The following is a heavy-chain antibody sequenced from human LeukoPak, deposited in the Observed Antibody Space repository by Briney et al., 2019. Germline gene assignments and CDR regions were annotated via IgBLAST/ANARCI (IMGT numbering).Heavy chain of an antibody. J-gene: IGHJ5*02. D-gene: IGHD3-10*01. V-gene: IGHV4-38-2*01. CDR2: IYHSGST. CDR1: GYSISSGYY. Sequence: ASETLSLTCAVSGYSISSGYYWGWIRQPPGKGLEWIGSIYHSGSTYYNPSLKSRVTISVDTSKNQFSLKLSSVTAADTAVYYCARAGRFRWFDPWGQGTLVTVSS. CDR3: ARAGRFRWFDP.